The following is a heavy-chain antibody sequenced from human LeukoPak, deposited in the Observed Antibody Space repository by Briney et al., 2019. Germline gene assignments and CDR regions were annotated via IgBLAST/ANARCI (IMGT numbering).Heavy chain of an antibody. CDR3: ARREGPAAANYYYYGMDV. V-gene: IGHV3-7*01. J-gene: IGHJ6*02. D-gene: IGHD2-2*01. Sequence: PSGGSLRLSCAASGFTFSSYWMSWVRQAPGKGLEWVANIKQDGSEKYYVDSVKGRFTISRDNAKNSLYLQMSSLRAEDTAVDYCARREGPAAANYYYYGMDVWGQGTTVTVSS. CDR1: GFTFSSYW. CDR2: IKQDGSEK.